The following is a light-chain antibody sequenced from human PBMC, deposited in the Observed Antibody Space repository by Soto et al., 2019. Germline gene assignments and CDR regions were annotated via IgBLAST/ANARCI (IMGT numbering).Light chain of an antibody. Sequence: QSVLTQPPSVSGAPGQRVTISCTGSSSNIGAGYDVHWYQQLPGTAPKLLIYXNSNRPSGVPDRFSGSKSGTSASLAITGLQAEDEADYYCQSYDSSLSGGVFGGGTKLTVL. CDR1: SSNIGAGYD. J-gene: IGLJ3*02. V-gene: IGLV1-40*01. CDR2: XNS. CDR3: QSYDSSLSGGV.